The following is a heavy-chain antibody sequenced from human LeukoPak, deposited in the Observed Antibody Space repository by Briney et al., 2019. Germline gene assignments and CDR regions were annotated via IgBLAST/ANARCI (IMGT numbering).Heavy chain of an antibody. V-gene: IGHV3-30*02. CDR2: IRYDGNNR. CDR3: AKDQVVPNYYYMDV. J-gene: IGHJ6*03. D-gene: IGHD2-15*01. CDR1: GFIFSSYA. Sequence: GGSLTLSCAASGFIFSSYAMHWVRQAPGKGLEWVAFIRYDGNNRYYADSVKGRFTISRDNSKNTLYLQMNSLNGEDTALYYCAKDQVVPNYYYMDVWGKGTTVTVSS.